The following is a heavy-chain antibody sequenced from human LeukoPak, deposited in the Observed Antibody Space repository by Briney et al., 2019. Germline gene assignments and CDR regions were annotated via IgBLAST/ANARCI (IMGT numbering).Heavy chain of an antibody. D-gene: IGHD6-19*01. Sequence: GESLKISCKGSGYSFTSYWIGWVRQMPGKGLEWMGIIYPGDSDTRYSPSFQGQVTISADKSISTAYLQWSSLKASDTAMYYCARHYQLSIAVAGTRDYGMDVWGQGTTVTVSS. CDR1: GYSFTSYW. CDR2: IYPGDSDT. CDR3: ARHYQLSIAVAGTRDYGMDV. V-gene: IGHV5-51*01. J-gene: IGHJ6*02.